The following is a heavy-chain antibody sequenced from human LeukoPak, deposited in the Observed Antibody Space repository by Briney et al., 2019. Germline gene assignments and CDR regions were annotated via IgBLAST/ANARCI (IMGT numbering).Heavy chain of an antibody. J-gene: IGHJ4*02. V-gene: IGHV3-7*01. D-gene: IGHD1-26*01. CDR2: IKPDGSDQ. CDR1: EFTFSSHW. CDR3: AGPRGVGARD. Sequence: PGGSLRLSCATSEFTFSSHWMSWVRQAPGKGLEWVANIKPDGSDQYYVDSVKGRFAISRDNAKNSLYLQMNSLRVEDTAVYYCAGPRGVGARDWGQGTLVIVSS.